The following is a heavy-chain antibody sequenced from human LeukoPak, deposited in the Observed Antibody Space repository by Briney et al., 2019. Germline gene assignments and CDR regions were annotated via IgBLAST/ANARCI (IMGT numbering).Heavy chain of an antibody. CDR1: GGSISTYQ. J-gene: IGHJ4*02. CDR2: IYYSGST. Sequence: SETLSLTCTVSGGSISTYQWSWIRQPSGKGLEWIGYIYYSGSTNYNPSLKSRVTISVDTSKNQFSLKLTSVTAADTAVYYCARHAYCGGDCYRFDYWGQGTLVTVSS. V-gene: IGHV4-59*01. CDR3: ARHAYCGGDCYRFDY. D-gene: IGHD2-21*02.